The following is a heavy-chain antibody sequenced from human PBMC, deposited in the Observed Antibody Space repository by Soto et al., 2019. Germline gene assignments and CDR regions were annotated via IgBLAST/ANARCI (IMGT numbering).Heavy chain of an antibody. Sequence: GESLKIYCKGSAHSFTSYWIGWVRQMPGKGQERMGIIHPGDSDTRYSPSFQGQVTKSAHKSISTAYLQWSSLRASDTAMLDCAGFEWQHRDSYCWGRGTTGAFAS. CDR2: IHPGDSDT. CDR3: AGFEWQHRDSYC. J-gene: IGHJ6*02. D-gene: IGHD2-21*01. CDR1: AHSFTSYW. V-gene: IGHV5-51*01.